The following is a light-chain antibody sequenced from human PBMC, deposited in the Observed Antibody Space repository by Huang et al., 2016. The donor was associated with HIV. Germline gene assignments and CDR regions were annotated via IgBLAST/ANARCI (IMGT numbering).Light chain of an antibody. CDR1: QSVSSD. Sequence: EIVLTQSPATLSLSPGERATLSCRASQSVSSDLAWYQQKPGQAPRLRIYDASNRATGIPARFSGSGSGTDFTLTISSLEPEDFAVYYCQQRSNWSFGQGTKVEIK. CDR2: DAS. V-gene: IGKV3-11*01. J-gene: IGKJ1*01. CDR3: QQRSNWS.